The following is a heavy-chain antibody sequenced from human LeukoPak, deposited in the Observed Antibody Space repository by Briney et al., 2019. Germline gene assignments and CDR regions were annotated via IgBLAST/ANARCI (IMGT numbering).Heavy chain of an antibody. D-gene: IGHD3-9*01. CDR3: ARGVWVYDMSAPPDY. Sequence: GGSLRLSCAASGFTFSSYWMSWVRQAPGKGLEWVANIKQDGSEKYYADSVKGRFTISRDNAKNSLYLQMNSLRAEDTAVYYCARGVWVYDMSAPPDYWGQGTLVTVS. V-gene: IGHV3-7*03. CDR2: IKQDGSEK. J-gene: IGHJ4*02. CDR1: GFTFSSYW.